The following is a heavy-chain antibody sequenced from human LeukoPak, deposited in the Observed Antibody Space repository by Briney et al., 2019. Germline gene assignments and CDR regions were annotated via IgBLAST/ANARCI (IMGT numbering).Heavy chain of an antibody. J-gene: IGHJ3*02. CDR2: IYYSGST. CDR3: ARRDAIFGVVYAFDI. D-gene: IGHD3-3*01. CDR1: GGSISSSSYY. Sequence: SETLSLTCTVSGGSISSSSYYWGWIRQPPGKGLEWIGSIYYSGSTYYNPSLKSRVTMSVDTSKNQFSLKLSSVTAADTAVYYCARRDAIFGVVYAFDIWGQGTMVTVSS. V-gene: IGHV4-39*07.